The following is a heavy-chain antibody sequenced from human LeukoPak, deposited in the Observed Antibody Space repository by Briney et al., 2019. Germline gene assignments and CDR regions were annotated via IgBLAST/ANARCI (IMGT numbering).Heavy chain of an antibody. V-gene: IGHV1-2*02. CDR3: ARASVETYQLHIYRPGWFDP. CDR1: GYTFTGYY. Sequence: GASVKVSCKASGYTFTGYYMHWVRQAPGQGLEWMGWINPNSGGSNYAQKFQGRVTITRDTSISTAYMELSRLRSDDTAVYYCARASVETYQLHIYRPGWFDPWGQGTLVTVSS. D-gene: IGHD2-2*01. CDR2: INPNSGGS. J-gene: IGHJ5*02.